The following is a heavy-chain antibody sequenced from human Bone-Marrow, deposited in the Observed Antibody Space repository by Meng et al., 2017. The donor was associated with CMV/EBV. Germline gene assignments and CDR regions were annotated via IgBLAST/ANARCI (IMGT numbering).Heavy chain of an antibody. V-gene: IGHV4-39*07. D-gene: IGHD6-19*01. CDR3: ARVNSSGWTYYFDY. Sequence: SETLSLTCTVSGGSISSSSYYWGWIRQPPGKGLEWIGSIYYSGSTYYNPSLKSRVTISVDTSKNQFSLKLSSVTAADTAVYYRARVNSSGWTYYFDYWGQGTLVTVSS. J-gene: IGHJ4*02. CDR1: GGSISSSSYY. CDR2: IYYSGST.